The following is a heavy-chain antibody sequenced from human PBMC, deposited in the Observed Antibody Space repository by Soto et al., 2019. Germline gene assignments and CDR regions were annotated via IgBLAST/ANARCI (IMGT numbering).Heavy chain of an antibody. CDR2: ISSSSSTI. CDR1: GFTFSSYS. J-gene: IGHJ4*02. CDR3: ARDPSGNLIGYSGYVRNDY. V-gene: IGHV3-48*02. Sequence: PGGSLRLSCAASGFTFSSYSMNWVRQAPGKGLEWVSYISSSSSTIYYADSVKGRFTISRDNAKNSLYLQMNSLRDEDTAVYYCARDPSGNLIGYSGYVRNDYWGQGTLVTVSS. D-gene: IGHD5-12*01.